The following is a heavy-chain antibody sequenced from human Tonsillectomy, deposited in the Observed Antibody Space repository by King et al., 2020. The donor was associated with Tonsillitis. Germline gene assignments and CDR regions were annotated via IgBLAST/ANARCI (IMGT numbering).Heavy chain of an antibody. CDR1: GFTFDDYA. V-gene: IGHV3-9*01. J-gene: IGHJ6*02. CDR3: AKGTTVVTPYYYYGMEV. Sequence: VQLVESGGGLVQPGRSLRLSCAASGFTFDDYAMHWVRQAPGKGLEWVAGISWNSGSIGYADSVKGRFTISRDNAKNSLYLQMNSLRAEDTALYYCAKGTTVVTPYYYYGMEVWGQGTPVTVSS. D-gene: IGHD4-23*01. CDR2: ISWNSGSI.